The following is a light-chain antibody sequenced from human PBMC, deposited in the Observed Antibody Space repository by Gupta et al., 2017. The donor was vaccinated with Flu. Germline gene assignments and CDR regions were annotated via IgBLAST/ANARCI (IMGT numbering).Light chain of an antibody. V-gene: IGLV6-57*01. CDR1: RGSLATNY. J-gene: IGLJ2*01. CDR2: EDD. Sequence: NFMLNQPHSVSESPGHAVNICCPRSRGSLATNYVQWYQHRPGSSPTAVIYEDDQRPSEAPDRFSGAIDSSSNSSSLTISGLKTEDEADYFCQSYDSVNRDVVFGGGTKLTVL. CDR3: QSYDSVNRDVV.